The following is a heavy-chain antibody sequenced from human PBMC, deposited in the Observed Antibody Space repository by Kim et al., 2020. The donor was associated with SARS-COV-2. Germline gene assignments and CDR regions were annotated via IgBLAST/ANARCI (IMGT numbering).Heavy chain of an antibody. CDR3: ARDSLQLWPVWYYFDY. CDR1: GFTFSSYW. Sequence: GGSLRLSCAASGFTFSSYWMSWVRQAPGKGLEWVANIKQDGSEKYYVDSVKGRFTISRDNAKNSLYLQMNSLRAEDTAVYYCARDSLQLWPVWYYFDYWGQGTLVTVSS. J-gene: IGHJ4*02. D-gene: IGHD5-18*01. V-gene: IGHV3-7*01. CDR2: IKQDGSEK.